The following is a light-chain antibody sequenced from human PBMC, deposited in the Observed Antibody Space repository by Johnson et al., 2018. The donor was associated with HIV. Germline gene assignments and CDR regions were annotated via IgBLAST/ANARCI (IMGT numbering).Light chain of an antibody. Sequence: QSVLTQPPSVSAASGQKVDISCSGSSSNIENNYLSWYQQLPHTAPKLLISDNNKRPSGIPDRFSGSKSGTSATLGITGLQTGDEADYYCGTWDSSLILYVFGTGTKVTVL. CDR2: DNN. CDR1: SSNIENNY. CDR3: GTWDSSLILYV. V-gene: IGLV1-51*01. J-gene: IGLJ1*01.